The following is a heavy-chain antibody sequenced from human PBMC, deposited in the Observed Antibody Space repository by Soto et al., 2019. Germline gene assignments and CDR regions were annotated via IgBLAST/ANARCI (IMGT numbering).Heavy chain of an antibody. CDR3: AKLALYSKYEVF. D-gene: IGHD4-4*01. CDR2: ISGSGGST. CDR1: GFPLRFYA. J-gene: IGHJ4*02. Sequence: GGSLRLSCVASGFPLRFYAMSWVRQAPGRGLEWVSAISGSGGSTYYADSVKGRFTISRDNSKNTLYLQMNSLRAEDTAVYYFAKLALYSKYEVFWGQGTLVTVSS. V-gene: IGHV3-23*01.